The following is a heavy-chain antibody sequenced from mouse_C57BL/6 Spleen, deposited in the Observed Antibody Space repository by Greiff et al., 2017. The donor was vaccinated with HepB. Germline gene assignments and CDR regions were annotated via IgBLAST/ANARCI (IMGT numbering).Heavy chain of an antibody. CDR1: GYTFTDHT. Sequence: QVQLQQSDAELVKPGASVKISCKVSGYTFTDHTIHWMKQSPEQGLEWIGYIYPRDGSTKYNEKFKGKATLTADKSSSTAYMQLNSLTSEDSAVYFCARSYYYGSSFYAMDYWGQGTSVTVSS. CDR2: IYPRDGST. V-gene: IGHV1-78*01. J-gene: IGHJ4*01. CDR3: ARSYYYGSSFYAMDY. D-gene: IGHD1-1*01.